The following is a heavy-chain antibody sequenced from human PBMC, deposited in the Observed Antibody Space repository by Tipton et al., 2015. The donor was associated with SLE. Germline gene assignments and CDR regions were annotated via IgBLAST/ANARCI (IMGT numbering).Heavy chain of an antibody. CDR2: IYTSGST. CDR3: AVRSIRDPAFDI. Sequence: TLSLTCTVSGGSISSGSYYWSWIRQPAGKGLEWIGRIYTSGSTNYNPSLKSRVTISVDTSKNQFSLELSSVTAADTAVYFCAVRSIRDPAFDIWGQGTMVTVSS. V-gene: IGHV4-61*02. D-gene: IGHD2-21*01. J-gene: IGHJ3*02. CDR1: GGSISSGSYY.